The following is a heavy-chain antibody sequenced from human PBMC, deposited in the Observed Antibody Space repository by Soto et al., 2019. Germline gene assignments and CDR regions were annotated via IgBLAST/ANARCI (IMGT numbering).Heavy chain of an antibody. CDR1: GGSISSSSYY. D-gene: IGHD6-19*01. J-gene: IGHJ4*02. CDR2: IYDSGST. Sequence: SETLSLTCTVSGGSISSSSYYWGWIRQPPGKGLEWIGSIYDSGSTYYNPSLNSRVTISVETSKNQFSLKLSSVTAADTAVYYCARLAAVAGTGYYFDYWGQGTLVTVSS. CDR3: ARLAAVAGTGYYFDY. V-gene: IGHV4-39*01.